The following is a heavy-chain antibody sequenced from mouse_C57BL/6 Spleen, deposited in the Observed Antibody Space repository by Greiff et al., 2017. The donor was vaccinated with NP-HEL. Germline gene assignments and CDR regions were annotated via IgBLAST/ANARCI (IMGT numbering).Heavy chain of an antibody. D-gene: IGHD1-1*01. Sequence: EVQLMESGGGLVKPGGSLKLSCAASGFTFSDYGMHWVRQAPEKGLEWVAYISSGSSTIYYADTVKGRFTISRDNAKNTLFLQMTSLRSEDTAMYYCARETTVVAHYYAMDYWGQGTSVTVSS. CDR2: ISSGSSTI. J-gene: IGHJ4*01. V-gene: IGHV5-17*01. CDR3: ARETTVVAHYYAMDY. CDR1: GFTFSDYG.